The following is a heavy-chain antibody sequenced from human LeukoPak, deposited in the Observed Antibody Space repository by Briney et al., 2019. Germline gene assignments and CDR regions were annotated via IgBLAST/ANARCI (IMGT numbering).Heavy chain of an antibody. J-gene: IGHJ6*03. CDR3: GSGSYYYYYMDV. CDR1: GYTITGYS. D-gene: IGHD2-15*01. Sequence: DSVKVSCKASGYTITGYSFDWVRQAPGQGLEWMGWIKPNSGDTNYAHKFQGRATMTRDTSISTVYMELSRLRSDDTAVYYCGSGSYYYYYMDVWGKGTTVTVSS. CDR2: IKPNSGDT. V-gene: IGHV1-2*02.